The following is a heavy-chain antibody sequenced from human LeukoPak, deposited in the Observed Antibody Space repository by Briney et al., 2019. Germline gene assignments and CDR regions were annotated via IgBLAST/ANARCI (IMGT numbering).Heavy chain of an antibody. CDR3: ARDMLFGESVYNWFDP. CDR1: GGTFSSYA. V-gene: IGHV1-69*13. CDR2: IIPIFGTA. D-gene: IGHD3/OR15-3a*01. Sequence: SVKVSCKASGGTFSSYAISWVRQAPGQGLEWMGGIIPIFGTANYAQKFQGRVTITADESTSTAYMELSSLRSEDTAVYYCARDMLFGESVYNWFDPWGQGTLVTVSS. J-gene: IGHJ5*02.